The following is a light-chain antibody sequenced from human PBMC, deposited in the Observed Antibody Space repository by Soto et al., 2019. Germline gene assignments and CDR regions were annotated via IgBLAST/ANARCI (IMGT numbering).Light chain of an antibody. J-gene: IGKJ1*01. Sequence: EIVMTQSPATLSLSRGERATLSCRASQSVSSYLAWYQQKPGQAPRLLIYDASNRATGIPARFSGSGSGTDFTLTISRLEPEDFAVYYCQQYGSSPSTFGQGTKVDIK. CDR1: QSVSSY. V-gene: IGKV3-20*01. CDR3: QQYGSSPST. CDR2: DAS.